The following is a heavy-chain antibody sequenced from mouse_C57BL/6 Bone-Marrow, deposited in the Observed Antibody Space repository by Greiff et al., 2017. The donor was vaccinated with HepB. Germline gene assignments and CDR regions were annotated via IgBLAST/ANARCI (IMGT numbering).Heavy chain of an antibody. Sequence: QVQLKQPGAELVMPGASVKLSCKASGYTFTSYWMHWVKQRPGQGLEWIGEIDPSDSYTNYNQKFKGKSTLTVDKSSSTAYMQLSSLTSEDSAVYYCARIYARNAMDYWGQGTSVTVSS. D-gene: IGHD2-3*01. CDR3: ARIYARNAMDY. J-gene: IGHJ4*01. CDR1: GYTFTSYW. CDR2: IDPSDSYT. V-gene: IGHV1-69*01.